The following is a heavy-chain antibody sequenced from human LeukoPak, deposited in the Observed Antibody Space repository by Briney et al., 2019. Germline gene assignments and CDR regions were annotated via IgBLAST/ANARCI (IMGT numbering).Heavy chain of an antibody. CDR1: GYTFTSYA. Sequence: ASVKVSCKASGYTFTSYAMNWVRQAPEQGLEWMGWINTNTGNPTYAQGFTGRFVFSLDTSVSTAYLQISSLKAEDTAVYYCASPGGSGSYPTLGAFDYWGQGTLVTVSS. D-gene: IGHD3-10*01. CDR2: INTNTGNP. J-gene: IGHJ4*02. CDR3: ASPGGSGSYPTLGAFDY. V-gene: IGHV7-4-1*02.